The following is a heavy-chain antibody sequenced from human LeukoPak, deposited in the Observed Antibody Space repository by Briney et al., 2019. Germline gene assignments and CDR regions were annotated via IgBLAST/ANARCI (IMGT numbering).Heavy chain of an antibody. CDR3: ARGRRGGAGY. Sequence: SETLSLTCAVYGGSFSGYYWSWIRQPPGKGLEWIGEINHSGSTNHNPSLKSRVTISVDTSKNQFSLKLSSVTAADTAVYYCARGRRGGAGYWGQGTLVTVSS. D-gene: IGHD1-14*01. CDR2: INHSGST. CDR1: GGSFSGYY. V-gene: IGHV4-34*01. J-gene: IGHJ4*02.